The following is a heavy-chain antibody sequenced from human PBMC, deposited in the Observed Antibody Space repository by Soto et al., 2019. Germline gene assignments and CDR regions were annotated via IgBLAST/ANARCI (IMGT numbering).Heavy chain of an antibody. CDR1: GFTFRSHP. J-gene: IGHJ6*02. Sequence: VQLVESGGGVVQPGRSLRLSCAASGFTFRSHPMHWVRQAPGKGLERVVVISYDGDKKYYADSVKGRFTISRDNSKNTVYLQMSSLRAEDTAVYYCARDRYSYGHEYYDMDVWGQGTTVTVSS. CDR3: ARDRYSYGHEYYDMDV. D-gene: IGHD5-18*01. V-gene: IGHV3-30-3*01. CDR2: ISYDGDKK.